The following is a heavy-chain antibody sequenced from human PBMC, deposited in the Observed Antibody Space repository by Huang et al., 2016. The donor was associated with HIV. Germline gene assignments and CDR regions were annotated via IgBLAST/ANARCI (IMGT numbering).Heavy chain of an antibody. Sequence: QVQLVQSGGEVKQPGASVRVSCKASGYDFGSYGMSWVRQAPGQGLEWLGGIGSDSRDTSKAQKFQGRVTMTTDRSATTTYMELRSLRYDDTAVYYCARDTYYTDIWKRNDASFLWGQGTMITVYS. J-gene: IGHJ3*01. CDR1: GYDFGSYG. D-gene: IGHD3-22*01. CDR2: IGSDSRDT. V-gene: IGHV1-18*01. CDR3: ARDTYYTDIWKRNDASFL.